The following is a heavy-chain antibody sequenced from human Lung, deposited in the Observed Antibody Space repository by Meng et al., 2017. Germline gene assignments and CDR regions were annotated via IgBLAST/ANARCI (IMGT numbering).Heavy chain of an antibody. CDR3: ARRGTVVNLGY. Sequence: QAQLQESGPGLVRPSETLSLTCTVSGDSVSSGGYYWSWIRQPPGKGLEWIGYVYFSGSANYNPSLKSRVTISLDTSKNQFSLKLNSVTAADTAVYYCARRGTVVNLGYWGPGTLVTVSS. CDR2: VYFSGSA. CDR1: GDSVSSGGYY. D-gene: IGHD4-23*01. V-gene: IGHV4-61*08. J-gene: IGHJ4*02.